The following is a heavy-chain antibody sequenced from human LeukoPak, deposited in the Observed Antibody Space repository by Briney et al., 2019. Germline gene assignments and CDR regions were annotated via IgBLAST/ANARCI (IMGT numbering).Heavy chain of an antibody. CDR3: ARVGTYYYDSSGYCLGY. D-gene: IGHD3-22*01. CDR2: ISSSSSYI. J-gene: IGHJ4*02. Sequence: GGSLRLSCAASGFKFSSYSMKWVRQAPGKGLEWVSFISSSSSYIYYADSLKGRFTISRDNAKNSLYLQMNSLRAEDTAVYYCARVGTYYYDSSGYCLGYWGQGTLVTVSS. CDR1: GFKFSSYS. V-gene: IGHV3-21*01.